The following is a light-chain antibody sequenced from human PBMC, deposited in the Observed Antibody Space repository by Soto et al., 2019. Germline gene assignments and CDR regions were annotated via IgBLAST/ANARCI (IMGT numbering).Light chain of an antibody. J-gene: IGKJ1*01. V-gene: IGKV3-20*01. CDR3: QQYDSSPET. CDR1: QSVSSSY. CDR2: GAS. Sequence: EIVMTQSPATPSVSPGERATLSCRASQSVSSSYLAWYQQKPGQAPRLLIYGASSRATGIPDRFSGSGSGTDFTLTISRLEPEDFAVYYCQQYDSSPETFGQGTKVDIK.